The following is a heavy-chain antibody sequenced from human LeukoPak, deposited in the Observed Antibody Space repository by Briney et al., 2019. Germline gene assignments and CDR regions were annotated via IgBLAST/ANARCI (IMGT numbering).Heavy chain of an antibody. CDR3: ARGVANSSSWYGSQLWYFDL. D-gene: IGHD6-13*01. Sequence: SGTLSLTCTVSGDSINSLDLWSWVRQPPGKGLEWIGEMYLSGTTHSNPSVRSRVTISVDRSKNQFSLKLSSVTAADTAVYYCARGVANSSSWYGSQLWYFDLWGRGTLVTVSS. V-gene: IGHV4-4*02. CDR1: GDSINSLDL. J-gene: IGHJ2*01. CDR2: MYLSGTT.